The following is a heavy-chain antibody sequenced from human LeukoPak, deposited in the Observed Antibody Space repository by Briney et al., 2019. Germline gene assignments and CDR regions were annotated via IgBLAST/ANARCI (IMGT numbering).Heavy chain of an antibody. V-gene: IGHV3-48*01. CDR2: ISSSSSTI. D-gene: IGHD2-8*01. CDR3: ARAGHCTNGICYTADFDY. Sequence: GGSLRLSCAASGFTFSSYSMNWVRQAPGKGLEWVSYISSSSSTIYYADSVKGRFTISRDNSKNTLYLQMNSLRAEDTAAYYCARAGHCTNGICYTADFDYWGQGTLVTVSS. J-gene: IGHJ4*02. CDR1: GFTFSSYS.